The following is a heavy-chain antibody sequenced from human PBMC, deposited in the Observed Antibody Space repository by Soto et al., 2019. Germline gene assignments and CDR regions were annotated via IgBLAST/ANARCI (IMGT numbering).Heavy chain of an antibody. V-gene: IGHV1-58*01. CDR3: AAGRHYYDGSGYVFGY. CDR2: IVVGSGNT. D-gene: IGHD3-22*01. CDR1: GFTFTSSA. Sequence: QMQLVQSGPEVKKPGTSVKVSCKASGFTFTSSAVQWVRQARGQRLEWIGWIVVGSGNTNYAQKFQERVTITRDMSTSTAYMELRSLGSEDTAVYYCAAGRHYYDGSGYVFGYWGQGTLVTVSS. J-gene: IGHJ4*02.